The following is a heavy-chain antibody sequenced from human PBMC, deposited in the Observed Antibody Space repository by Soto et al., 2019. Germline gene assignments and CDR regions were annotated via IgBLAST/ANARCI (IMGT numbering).Heavy chain of an antibody. J-gene: IGHJ6*02. CDR1: RYSFTNYW. D-gene: IGHD6-6*01. V-gene: IGHV5-10-1*01. CDR3: ATGRPGYYTLDV. CDR2: IDPSDTYT. Sequence: GESLKISCKGSRYSFTNYWINWVRQIPGKGLEWMGKIDPSDTYTNYSPSFQGHVTISAEKSISTAYLQWSSLTASDTAIYYCATGRPGYYTLDVWGQVTTVTVSS.